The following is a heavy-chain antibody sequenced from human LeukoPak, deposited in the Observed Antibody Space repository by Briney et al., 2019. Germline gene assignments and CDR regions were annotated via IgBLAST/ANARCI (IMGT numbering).Heavy chain of an antibody. CDR3: ARGDYGDYHDAFEI. CDR1: GDSISNYY. D-gene: IGHD4-17*01. Sequence: SETLSLTCTVSGDSISNYYWNWIRQPPGKGLEWIAYINYSGNTKSNPSLKSRVTISLDTSKNQLSLKLSSVTAADTAVYYCARGDYGDYHDAFEIWGQGTVVTVSS. CDR2: INYSGNT. J-gene: IGHJ3*02. V-gene: IGHV4-59*12.